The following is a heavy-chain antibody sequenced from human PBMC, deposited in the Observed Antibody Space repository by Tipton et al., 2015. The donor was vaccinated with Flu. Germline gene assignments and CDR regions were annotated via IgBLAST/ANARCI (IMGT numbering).Heavy chain of an antibody. D-gene: IGHD5-18*01. Sequence: SLRLSCAASGFTFSDCSMNWVRQAPGKGLEWVSAVTSSSEYINYADPVKGRFTISRDDAKNSLYLQMNSLRVEDTGVYYCARDRKDSFGYRYFDLWGRGTLVTVSS. CDR2: VTSSSEYI. J-gene: IGHJ2*01. V-gene: IGHV3-21*01. CDR3: ARDRKDSFGYRYFDL. CDR1: GFTFSDCS.